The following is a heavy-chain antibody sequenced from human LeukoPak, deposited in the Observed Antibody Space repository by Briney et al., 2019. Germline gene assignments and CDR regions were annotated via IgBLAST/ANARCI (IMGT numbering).Heavy chain of an antibody. CDR3: ARLYSSSSWTFNWFDP. V-gene: IGHV4-4*07. D-gene: IGHD6-6*01. CDR2: IYTSGST. CDR1: GGSISSYY. Sequence: SETLSLTCTVSGGSISSYYWSWIRQPAGKGLEWIGRIYTSGSTNYNLSLKSRVTMSVDTSKNQFSLKLSSVTAADTAVYYCARLYSSSSWTFNWFDPWGQGTLVTVSS. J-gene: IGHJ5*02.